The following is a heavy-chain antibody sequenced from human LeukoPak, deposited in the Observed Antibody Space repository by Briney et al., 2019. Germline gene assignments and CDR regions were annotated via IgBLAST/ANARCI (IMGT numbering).Heavy chain of an antibody. J-gene: IGHJ4*02. CDR2: ISYGSDYM. Sequence: GGSLRLSCAASGFASGFTFSDYAVSWVRRAPGKGPEWVAAISYGSDYMDYADSVKGRFTISRDNAKNSLYLQMNSLRAEDTAVYYCAKVGTGNHQYGSGDFDYWGQGTLVTVSS. D-gene: IGHD3-10*01. CDR1: GFTFSDYA. V-gene: IGHV3-21*06. CDR3: AKVGTGNHQYGSGDFDY.